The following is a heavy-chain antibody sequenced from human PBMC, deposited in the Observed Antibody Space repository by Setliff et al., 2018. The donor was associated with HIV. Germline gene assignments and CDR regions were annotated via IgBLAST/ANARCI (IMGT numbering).Heavy chain of an antibody. V-gene: IGHV1-69*13. D-gene: IGHD5-12*01. J-gene: IGHJ5*02. CDR2: IIPIFNTA. Sequence: ASVKVSCKASGGTFSLYAINWVRQAPGQGLEWMGGIIPIFNTANYAQKFQGRVTITADGSTSTAYMELSSLRFEDTATYYCARDQATGYEKVWFSWIDPWGQGTLDTVSS. CDR1: GGTFSLYA. CDR3: ARDQATGYEKVWFSWIDP.